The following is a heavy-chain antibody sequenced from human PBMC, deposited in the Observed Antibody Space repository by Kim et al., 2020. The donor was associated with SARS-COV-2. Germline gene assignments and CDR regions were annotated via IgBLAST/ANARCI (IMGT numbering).Heavy chain of an antibody. Sequence: AQKLQGRATMATDTSTSTAYMELRSLRSDDTAVYYCARESGSYYSILTDYWGQGTLVTVSS. D-gene: IGHD1-26*01. V-gene: IGHV1-18*01. J-gene: IGHJ4*02. CDR3: ARESGSYYSILTDY.